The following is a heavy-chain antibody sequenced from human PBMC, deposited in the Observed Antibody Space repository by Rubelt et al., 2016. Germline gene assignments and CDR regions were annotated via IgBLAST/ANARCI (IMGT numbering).Heavy chain of an antibody. J-gene: IGHJ4*02. CDR2: INHSGST. CDR1: GGSFSIYY. D-gene: IGHD5-18*01. V-gene: IGHV4-34*01. CDR3: ARLVYSYGYRGFFDQ. Sequence: QVQLQQWGAGLLKPSETLSLTCAVYGGSFSIYYWSWIRQPPGKGLEWIGEINHSGSTNYNPSLKSRVPISVASSKSQFSLGLNSVTAADTARYYCARLVYSYGYRGFFDQWGQGTLVTVSS.